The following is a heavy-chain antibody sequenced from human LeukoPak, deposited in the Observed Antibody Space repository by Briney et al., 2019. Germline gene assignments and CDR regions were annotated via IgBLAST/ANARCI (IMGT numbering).Heavy chain of an antibody. Sequence: SETLSLTCTVSGGSISSSSYYWGWIRQPPGKGREWIGSIYYSGSTYYNPSLKSRVTISVDTSKNQFSLKLSSVTAADTAVYYCARNRGYSYGLNDYWGQGTLVTVSS. D-gene: IGHD5-18*01. V-gene: IGHV4-39*01. J-gene: IGHJ4*02. CDR2: IYYSGST. CDR1: GGSISSSSYY. CDR3: ARNRGYSYGLNDY.